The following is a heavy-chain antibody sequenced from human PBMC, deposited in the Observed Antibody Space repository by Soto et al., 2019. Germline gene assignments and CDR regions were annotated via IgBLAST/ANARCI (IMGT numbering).Heavy chain of an antibody. J-gene: IGHJ4*02. CDR1: GFSFSLYT. V-gene: IGHV3-21*02. CDR3: ASAHVVAILPDIY. Sequence: EVQLVQSGGGLVKPGGSLRLSCAASGFSFSLYTMNWVRQAPGKGLEWVASIDSGSSTIHYAESMKGRFTISRDNAKKSLYLQMNSLRAEDTAVYYCASAHVVAILPDIYWGQGTLVTVSS. CDR2: IDSGSSTI. D-gene: IGHD2-21*01.